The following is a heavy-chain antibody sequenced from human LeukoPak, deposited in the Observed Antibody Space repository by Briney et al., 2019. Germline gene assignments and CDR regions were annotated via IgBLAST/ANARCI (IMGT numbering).Heavy chain of an antibody. J-gene: IGHJ4*02. CDR1: GFTFSSYG. V-gene: IGHV3-30*18. D-gene: IGHD6-19*01. CDR3: AKEDIGGWFGIDY. CDR2: ISYDGSNK. Sequence: GGSLRLSCAASGFTFSSYGIHWVRQAPGKGLEWVALISYDGSNKYYADSVKGRFTISRDNSKNTMYLLMDSLRAEDTAVYYWAKEDIGGWFGIDYWGQGTLVTVSS.